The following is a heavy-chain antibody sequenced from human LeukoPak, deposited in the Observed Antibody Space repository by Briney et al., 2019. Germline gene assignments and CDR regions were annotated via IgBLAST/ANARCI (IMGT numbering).Heavy chain of an antibody. CDR2: ISHGGIT. Sequence: SETLSLTCGVYDGSLINYYCHWIRQAPGKGLEWIGEISHGGITKHNPSLKSRVPMSQDTSKRQFSLKMNSMTAADTGVYYCGIFMDVVPGSMSWGLGTLVTVSS. J-gene: IGHJ4*02. CDR1: DGSLINYY. CDR3: GIFMDVVPGSMS. D-gene: IGHD2-2*01. V-gene: IGHV4-34*01.